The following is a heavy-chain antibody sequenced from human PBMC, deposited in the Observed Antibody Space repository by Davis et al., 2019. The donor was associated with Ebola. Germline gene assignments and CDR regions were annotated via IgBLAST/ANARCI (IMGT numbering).Heavy chain of an antibody. CDR3: ARVSRDIVLMVYANDAFDI. V-gene: IGHV4-39*07. CDR2: IHYGGST. Sequence: MPSETLSLTCTVSGGSIGSTTYYWGWIRQPPGKGLEWIGSIHYGGSTYYTPSLKSRVIISVDTSRKQFSLNLSSVTAADTAVYYCARVSRDIVLMVYANDAFDIWGQGTMVTVSS. CDR1: GGSIGSTTYY. J-gene: IGHJ3*02. D-gene: IGHD2-8*01.